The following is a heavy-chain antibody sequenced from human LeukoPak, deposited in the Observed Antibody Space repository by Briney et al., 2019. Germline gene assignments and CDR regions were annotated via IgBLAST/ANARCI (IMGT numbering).Heavy chain of an antibody. CDR3: ARHLGVVTAIPFDY. D-gene: IGHD2-21*02. J-gene: IGHJ4*02. CDR1: GGSFSGYY. CDR2: INHSGST. V-gene: IGHV4-34*01. Sequence: PSETLSLTCAVYGGSFSGYYWSWIRQPPGKGLEWIGEINHSGSTNYNPSLKSRVTISVDTSKNQFSLKLSSVTAADTAVYYCARHLGVVTAIPFDYWGQGTLVTVSS.